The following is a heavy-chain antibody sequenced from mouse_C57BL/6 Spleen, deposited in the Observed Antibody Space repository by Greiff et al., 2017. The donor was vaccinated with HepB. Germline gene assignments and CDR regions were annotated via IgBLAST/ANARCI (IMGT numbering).Heavy chain of an antibody. V-gene: IGHV3-6*01. CDR3: ARAYYDYGFAY. Sequence: EVKLLESGPGLVKPSQSLSLTCSVTGYSITSGYYWNWIRQFPGNKLEWMGYISYDGSNNYNPSLKNRISITRDTSKNQFFLKLNSVTTEDTATYYCARAYYDYGFAYWGQGTLVTVSA. CDR1: GYSITSGYY. CDR2: ISYDGSN. J-gene: IGHJ3*01. D-gene: IGHD2-4*01.